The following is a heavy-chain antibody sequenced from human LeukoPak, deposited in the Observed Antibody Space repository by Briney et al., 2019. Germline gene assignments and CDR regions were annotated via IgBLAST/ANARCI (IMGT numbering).Heavy chain of an antibody. CDR1: GVSISSSSYY. CDR2: IYYSGST. V-gene: IGHV4-39*01. J-gene: IGHJ4*02. Sequence: SETLSLTCTVSGVSISSSSYYWGWIRQPPGKGLEWIGSIYYSGSTYYNPSLKSRVTISVDTSKNQFSLELSSVTAADTAVYYCASPYYYDSSGYYYVHWGQGTLVTVSS. CDR3: ASPYYYDSSGYYYVH. D-gene: IGHD3-22*01.